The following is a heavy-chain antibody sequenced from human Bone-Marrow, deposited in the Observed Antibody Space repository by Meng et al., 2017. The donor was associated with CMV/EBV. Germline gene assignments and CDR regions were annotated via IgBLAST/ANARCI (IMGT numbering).Heavy chain of an antibody. CDR1: GGNFSRKV. Sequence: SVKVSCKASGGNFSRKVISWVRQAPGQGLEWMGGIHSSLGISKLSKNFQGRVSITADELANTAYMELSSLTSEDTAVYYCATQWTVVTIWLLKSLDFWCPGTLVTVS. D-gene: IGHD2-21*02. J-gene: IGHJ4*02. V-gene: IGHV1-69*10. CDR2: IHSSLGIS. CDR3: ATQWTVVTIWLLKSLDF.